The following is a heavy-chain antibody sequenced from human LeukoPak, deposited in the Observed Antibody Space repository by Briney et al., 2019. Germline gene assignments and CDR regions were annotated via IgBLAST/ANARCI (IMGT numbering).Heavy chain of an antibody. D-gene: IGHD5-12*01. CDR3: AIRTPVDIVATLGERVKKGLDY. Sequence: GASVKDSCQASGYTFTSYDINWLRQASGQGPEWMGWMNPNSGNTGYAQKIQGRVTMTRNTSMTTAYLELSSLRSEDTAMYYCAIRTPVDIVATLGERVKKGLDYWGQGTLVTVSS. CDR2: MNPNSGNT. J-gene: IGHJ4*02. V-gene: IGHV1-8*01. CDR1: GYTFTSYD.